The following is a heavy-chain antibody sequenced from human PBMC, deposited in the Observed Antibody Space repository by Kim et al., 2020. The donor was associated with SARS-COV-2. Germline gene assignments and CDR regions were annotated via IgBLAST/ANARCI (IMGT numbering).Heavy chain of an antibody. CDR3: AREVVVVPAAKYYLDY. J-gene: IGHJ4*03. Sequence: GGSLRLSCAASGFTFSSYAMHWVRQAPGKGLEWVAVISYDGSNKYYADSVKGRFTISRDKSKNTLYLQMNSLRAEDTAVYYCAREVVVVPAAKYYLDYWGQGTLVTVSS. V-gene: IGHV3-30-3*01. D-gene: IGHD2-2*01. CDR1: GFTFSSYA. CDR2: ISYDGSNK.